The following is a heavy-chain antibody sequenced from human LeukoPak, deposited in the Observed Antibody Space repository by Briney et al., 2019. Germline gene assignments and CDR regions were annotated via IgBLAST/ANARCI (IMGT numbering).Heavy chain of an antibody. Sequence: SETLSLSCTVSGGSISSYYWSWIRQPPGKGLEWIGYIYYSGSTNYSPSLKSRVTISVDTSKNQFSLKLSSVTAADTAVYYCATAYCSGGSCYFFDYWGPGALVTVSS. D-gene: IGHD2-15*01. CDR2: IYYSGST. V-gene: IGHV4-59*01. J-gene: IGHJ4*02. CDR3: ATAYCSGGSCYFFDY. CDR1: GGSISSYY.